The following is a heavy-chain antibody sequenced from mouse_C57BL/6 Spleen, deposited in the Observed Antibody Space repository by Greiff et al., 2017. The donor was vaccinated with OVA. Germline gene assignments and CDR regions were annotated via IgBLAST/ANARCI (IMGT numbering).Heavy chain of an antibody. D-gene: IGHD4-1*01. Sequence: EVQGVESGEGLVKPGGSLKLSCAASGFTFSSYAMSWVRQTPEKRLEWVAYISSGGDYIYYADTVKGRFTISRDNARNTLYLQMSSLKSEDTAMYYCTRDRMGREKYYFDYWGQGTTLTVSS. J-gene: IGHJ2*01. V-gene: IGHV5-9-1*02. CDR1: GFTFSSYA. CDR2: ISSGGDYI. CDR3: TRDRMGREKYYFDY.